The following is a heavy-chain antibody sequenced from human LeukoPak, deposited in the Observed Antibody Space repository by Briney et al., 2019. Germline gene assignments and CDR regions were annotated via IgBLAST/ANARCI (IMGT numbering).Heavy chain of an antibody. D-gene: IGHD2-2*01. CDR1: GGSISNNIYY. J-gene: IGHJ4*02. V-gene: IGHV4-39*01. Sequence: SETLSLTCTVSGGSISNNIYYWGWIRQPPGKGLEWIRRIYYSGSAYYNPSLKSRVTISVDTSKNQFSLKLSSVTAADTAVYYCARLYCTTDSCYVSFADDWGQGTLVTVSS. CDR2: IYYSGSA. CDR3: ARLYCTTDSCYVSFADD.